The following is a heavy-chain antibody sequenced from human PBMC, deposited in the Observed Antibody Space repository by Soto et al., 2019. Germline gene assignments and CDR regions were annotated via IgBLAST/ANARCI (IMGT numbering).Heavy chain of an antibody. J-gene: IGHJ5*02. CDR3: ARGEYGDYVWFDP. CDR1: GYSISSGYY. D-gene: IGHD4-17*01. Sequence: PSETLSLTCAVSGYSISSGYYWGWIRQPPGKGLEWIGSIYHSGSTYYNPSLKSRVTISVDTSKNQFSLKLSSVTAADTAVYYCARGEYGDYVWFDPWGQGTLVTVSS. V-gene: IGHV4-38-2*01. CDR2: IYHSGST.